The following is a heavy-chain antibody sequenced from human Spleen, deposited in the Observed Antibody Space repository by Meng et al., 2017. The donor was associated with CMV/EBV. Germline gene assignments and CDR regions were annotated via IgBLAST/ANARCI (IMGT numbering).Heavy chain of an antibody. V-gene: IGHV3-66*02. CDR1: GFTVSSNY. Sequence: GGSLRLSCAASGFTVSSNYMNWVRQAPGKGLEWVSFLYSGGNTYYADSVKGRFTISRDNSMNTLYLHMKSLRTEDTAVYYCVRDVRGETSSSVAFDIWGQGTMVTVSS. D-gene: IGHD6-6*01. CDR3: VRDVRGETSSSVAFDI. CDR2: LYSGGNT. J-gene: IGHJ3*02.